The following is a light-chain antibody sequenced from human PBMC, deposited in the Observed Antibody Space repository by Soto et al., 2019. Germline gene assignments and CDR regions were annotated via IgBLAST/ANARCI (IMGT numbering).Light chain of an antibody. J-gene: IGLJ1*01. CDR2: QGY. CDR3: CAYAATYTYV. V-gene: IGLV2-23*01. CDR1: SSDVGKYNL. Sequence: QSALTQPASVSGSPGQSITISCTGTSSDVGKYNLVSWYKQHPGKAPKVMILQGYKRPSGVSNRFSGSKFGNTASLTISGLQAEDEAEYYCCAYAATYTYVFGTGTKVTVL.